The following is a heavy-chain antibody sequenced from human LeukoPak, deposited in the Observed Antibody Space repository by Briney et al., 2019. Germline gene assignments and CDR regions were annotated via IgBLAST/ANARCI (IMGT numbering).Heavy chain of an antibody. Sequence: PGGSLRLSCAASGFTFSSYAMHWVRQPPGKGLEWVAVISYDGSNKYYADSVKGRFTISRDNSKNTLYLQMNSLRAEDTAVYYCARDLNRITMVRGVPDYWGQGTLVTVSS. CDR2: ISYDGSNK. J-gene: IGHJ4*02. D-gene: IGHD3-10*01. CDR3: ARDLNRITMVRGVPDY. V-gene: IGHV3-30*04. CDR1: GFTFSSYA.